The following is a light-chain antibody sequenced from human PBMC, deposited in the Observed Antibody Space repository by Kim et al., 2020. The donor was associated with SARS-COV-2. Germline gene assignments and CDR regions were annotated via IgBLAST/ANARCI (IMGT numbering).Light chain of an antibody. Sequence: ETVLTQSPGTLSLSPGERATLSCRASQSVNGNYLAWYQQRPGQAPRLLIYGASSRATGTPDRFSGSGSGTDFTLTISRLEPEDFAVYYCQQYTNSPYTFGQGTNVEV. CDR2: GAS. CDR3: QQYTNSPYT. J-gene: IGKJ2*01. V-gene: IGKV3-20*01. CDR1: QSVNGNY.